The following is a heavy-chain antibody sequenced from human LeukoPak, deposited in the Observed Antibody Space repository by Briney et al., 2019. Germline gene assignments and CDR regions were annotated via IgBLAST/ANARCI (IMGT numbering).Heavy chain of an antibody. D-gene: IGHD3-9*01. V-gene: IGHV3-48*04. CDR2: ISSSSGTI. Sequence: GGSLRLSCAASGFTFNSYSMNWVRQAPGKGLEWVAYISSSSGTIYYADSVKGRFTISRDNAKNSLHLQMNSLRVEDTAVYYCARGALDWTNYFDYWGQGTLVTVSS. CDR3: ARGALDWTNYFDY. CDR1: GFTFNSYS. J-gene: IGHJ4*02.